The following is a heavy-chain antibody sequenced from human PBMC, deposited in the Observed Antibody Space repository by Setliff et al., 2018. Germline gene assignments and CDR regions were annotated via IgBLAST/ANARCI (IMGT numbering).Heavy chain of an antibody. Sequence: GESLKISCKGSGYSFTDYWIAWVRQTPGKGLEWMGTIYPGNADTRYSPSFQGQVTISTDTSINTAFLQWNNLKASDTAVHYCARRGERFFNWFDPWGQGTLVTVS. CDR1: GYSFTDYW. D-gene: IGHD2-21*01. CDR3: ARRGERFFNWFDP. CDR2: IYPGNADT. J-gene: IGHJ5*02. V-gene: IGHV5-51*01.